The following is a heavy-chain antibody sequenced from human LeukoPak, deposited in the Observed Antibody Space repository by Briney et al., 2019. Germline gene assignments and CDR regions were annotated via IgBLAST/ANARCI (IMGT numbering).Heavy chain of an antibody. CDR1: GFTFSSYW. V-gene: IGHV3-7*01. Sequence: GGSLRLSCAASGFTFSSYWMSWVRQAPGRGREWVANIKQDGSEKYYVDSVKGRFTISRDNAKNSLYLQMNSLRAEDTAVYYCATSGYSGYGPFDYWGQGTLVTVSS. D-gene: IGHD5-12*01. J-gene: IGHJ4*02. CDR2: IKQDGSEK. CDR3: ATSGYSGYGPFDY.